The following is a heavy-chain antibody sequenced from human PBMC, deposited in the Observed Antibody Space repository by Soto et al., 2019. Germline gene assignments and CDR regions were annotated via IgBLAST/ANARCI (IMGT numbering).Heavy chain of an antibody. CDR1: GGSISSSSYY. CDR2: IYYSGST. Sequence: SETLSLTCTVSGGSISSSSYYWGWIRQPPGKGLEWIGSIYYSGSTYYNPSLKSRVTISVDTSKNQFSLKLSSVTAADTAVYYCARDSVLYDFWSGYPKAYYYGMDVWGQGTTVTVSS. D-gene: IGHD3-3*01. J-gene: IGHJ6*02. CDR3: ARDSVLYDFWSGYPKAYYYGMDV. V-gene: IGHV4-39*07.